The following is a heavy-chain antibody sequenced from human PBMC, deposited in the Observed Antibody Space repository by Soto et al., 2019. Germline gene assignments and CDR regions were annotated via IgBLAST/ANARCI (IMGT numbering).Heavy chain of an antibody. D-gene: IGHD6-13*01. Sequence: QVQLVQSGAEVKKPGSSVKVSCKASGGTFSSYAISWVRQAPGQGLEWMGGIIPIFGTANYAQKFQGRVTITADESTSTAYMELSSLRSEDTAVYYCARDLGEQQLVAYLYYYYGMDVWGQGTTVTVSS. J-gene: IGHJ6*02. CDR3: ARDLGEQQLVAYLYYYYGMDV. CDR2: IIPIFGTA. CDR1: GGTFSSYA. V-gene: IGHV1-69*01.